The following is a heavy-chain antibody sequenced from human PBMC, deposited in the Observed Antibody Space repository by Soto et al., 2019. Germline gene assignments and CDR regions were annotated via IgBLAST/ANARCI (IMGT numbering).Heavy chain of an antibody. V-gene: IGHV1-18*01. Sequence: QVQLVQSGAEVKKPGASVKVSCQTSGYTFTSYGISWVRQAPGQGLEWMGWISAYNGNTNYAQKLQGIVTMTTATSTSTAYIERRSLRSDDPAVYYCARDRGYSSDYLGQGTLVTVSS. CDR2: ISAYNGNT. CDR1: GYTFTSYG. CDR3: ARDRGYSSDY. J-gene: IGHJ4*02. D-gene: IGHD6-13*01.